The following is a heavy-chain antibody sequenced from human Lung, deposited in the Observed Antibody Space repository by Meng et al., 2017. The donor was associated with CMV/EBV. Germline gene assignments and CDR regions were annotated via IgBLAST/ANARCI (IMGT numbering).Heavy chain of an antibody. CDR2: ININTGNP. Sequence: VPSGSGLKKPGDSVKVSCQAAGYTFTSSSMNWVRHAPGQGLEWMGWININTGNPTYAQGFTGRFVFSLDTSVSTAYLQIDSLKADDTAVYYCARGNGWRFDYWGQGTLVTVSS. D-gene: IGHD6-19*01. J-gene: IGHJ4*02. CDR1: GYTFTSSS. V-gene: IGHV7-4-1*01. CDR3: ARGNGWRFDY.